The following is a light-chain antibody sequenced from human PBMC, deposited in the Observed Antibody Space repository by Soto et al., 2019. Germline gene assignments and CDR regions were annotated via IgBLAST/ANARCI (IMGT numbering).Light chain of an antibody. CDR2: AAS. Sequence: DIQLTQSPSFLSASVGDRVTITCRASQGISSYLAWYQQKPGKAPKLLIYAASTLQSGVPSRFSGSGSGTEFTLTISSLQPEDFATYYGPQLNSYLFTFGPGTKVDIK. J-gene: IGKJ3*01. CDR1: QGISSY. V-gene: IGKV1-9*01. CDR3: PQLNSYLFT.